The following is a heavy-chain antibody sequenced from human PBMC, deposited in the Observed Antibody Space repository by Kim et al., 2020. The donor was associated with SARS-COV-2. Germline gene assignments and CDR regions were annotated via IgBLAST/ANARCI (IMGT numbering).Heavy chain of an antibody. CDR1: GLTFSSYA. Sequence: GGSLRLSCAASGLTFSSYAMHWVRQAPGKGLEWVAVISYDGSNKYYADSVKGRFTISRDNSKNTLYLQMNSLRAEDTAVYYCAREWFGESHPFDYWGQGTLVTVSS. CDR3: AREWFGESHPFDY. V-gene: IGHV3-30*04. J-gene: IGHJ4*02. CDR2: ISYDGSNK. D-gene: IGHD3-10*01.